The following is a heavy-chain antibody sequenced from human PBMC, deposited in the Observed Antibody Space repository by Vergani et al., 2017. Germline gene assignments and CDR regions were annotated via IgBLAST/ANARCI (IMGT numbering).Heavy chain of an antibody. CDR2: ISYDGSNK. D-gene: IGHD1-26*01. J-gene: IGHJ4*02. V-gene: IGHV3-30-3*01. CDR3: AKAPVWGIVGATVYFDY. CDR1: GFTFSSYA. Sequence: QVQLVESGGGVVQPGRSLRLSCAASGFTFSSYAMHWVRQAPGKGLEWVAVISYDGSNKYYADSVKGRFTISRDNSKNTLYLQMNSLRAEDTAVYYCAKAPVWGIVGATVYFDYWGQGTLVTVSS.